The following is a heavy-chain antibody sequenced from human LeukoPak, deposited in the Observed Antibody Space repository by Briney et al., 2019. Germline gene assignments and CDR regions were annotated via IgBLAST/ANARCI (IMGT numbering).Heavy chain of an antibody. CDR2: IYYSGST. CDR3: ARSLVVPAAMRGCWFDP. J-gene: IGHJ5*02. V-gene: IGHV4-39*07. Sequence: SETLSLTCTVSGGSISSSSYYWGWIRQPPGKGLEWIGSIYYSGSTYYNPSLKSRVTISVDTSKNQFSLKLSSVTAADTAVYYCARSLVVPAAMRGCWFDPWGQGTLVTVSS. D-gene: IGHD2-2*01. CDR1: GGSISSSSYY.